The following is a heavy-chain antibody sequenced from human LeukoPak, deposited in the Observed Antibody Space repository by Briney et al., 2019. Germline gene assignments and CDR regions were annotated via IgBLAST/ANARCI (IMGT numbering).Heavy chain of an antibody. D-gene: IGHD1-26*01. CDR2: SYYGGST. V-gene: IGHV4-39*01. Sequence: SDTQSLTYTVSGGFHSSSSYYWGWIRQPPGKGLEWIGSSYYGGSTYYNTSLKSRVIISVDTSKNQFSLKLSSVTAADTAVYYCAGFYSGSYLGKYFQHWGQGTLVTVSS. CDR1: GGFHSSSSYY. J-gene: IGHJ1*01. CDR3: AGFYSGSYLGKYFQH.